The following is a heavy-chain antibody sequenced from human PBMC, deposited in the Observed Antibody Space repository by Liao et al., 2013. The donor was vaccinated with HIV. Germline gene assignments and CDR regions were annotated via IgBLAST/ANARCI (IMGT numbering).Heavy chain of an antibody. CDR1: GGSISSGSYY. D-gene: IGHD6-19*01. V-gene: IGHV4-61*02. CDR3: AREIAVAGLYYSMEV. J-gene: IGHJ6*03. CDR2: IYTSGST. Sequence: QVQLQESGPGLVKPSQTLSLTCTVSGGSISSGSYYWNWIRQPAGKGLEWIGRIYTSGSTSYNPSLKSRVTISVDTSKKQFSLRLSSVTAADTAVYYCAREIAVAGLYYSMEVWGKGTTVTVSS.